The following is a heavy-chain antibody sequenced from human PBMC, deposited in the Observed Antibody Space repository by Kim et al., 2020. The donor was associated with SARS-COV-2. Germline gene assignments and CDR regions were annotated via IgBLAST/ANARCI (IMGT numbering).Heavy chain of an antibody. CDR1: GFTFSSYS. CDR2: ISSSSSTI. Sequence: GGSLRLSCAASGFTFSSYSMNWVRQAPGKGLEWVSYISSSSSTIYYADSVKGRFTISRDNAKNSLYLQMNSLRAEDTAVYYCARSGYSSSSASVYWGQGTLVTVSS. J-gene: IGHJ4*02. CDR3: ARSGYSSSSASVY. D-gene: IGHD6-13*01. V-gene: IGHV3-48*04.